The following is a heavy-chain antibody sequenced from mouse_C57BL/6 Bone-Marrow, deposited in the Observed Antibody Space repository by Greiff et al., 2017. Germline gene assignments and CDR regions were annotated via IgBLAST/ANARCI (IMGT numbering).Heavy chain of an antibody. CDR3: ARYGNYVGFAY. Sequence: VQLQQSGAELARPGASVKLSCKASGYTFTSYGISWVKQRTGQGLEWIGEIYPRSGNNYYNEKIKGQATLTADKSSSTAYMELRILTSEDSAVYFCARYGNYVGFAYWGQGTLVTVSA. J-gene: IGHJ3*01. V-gene: IGHV1-81*01. CDR1: GYTFTSYG. D-gene: IGHD2-1*01. CDR2: IYPRSGNN.